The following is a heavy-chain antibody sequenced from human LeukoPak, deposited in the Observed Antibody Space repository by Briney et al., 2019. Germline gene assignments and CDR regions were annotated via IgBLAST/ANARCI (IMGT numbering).Heavy chain of an antibody. CDR2: ITSSSSYI. CDR3: ARDLIYYDSSGSDY. D-gene: IGHD3-22*01. V-gene: IGHV3-21*01. J-gene: IGHJ4*02. Sequence: GGSLRLSCAASGFTFSSYSMNWVRQAPGKGLEWVSSITSSSSYIYYADSVKGRFTISRDNAKNSLYLQMNSLRAEDTAVYYCARDLIYYDSSGSDYWGQGTLVTVSS. CDR1: GFTFSSYS.